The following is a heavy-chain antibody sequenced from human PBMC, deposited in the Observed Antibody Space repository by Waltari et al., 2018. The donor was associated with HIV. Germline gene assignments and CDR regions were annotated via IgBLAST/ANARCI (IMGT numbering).Heavy chain of an antibody. CDR1: GGSITTHY. CDR3: ARGPIMTPGNFYNGFDV. D-gene: IGHD2-15*01. V-gene: IGHV4-59*11. Sequence: QVQLQESGPGLVKPSETLSLTCSVSGGSITTHYLSWIRQSPEKGLEWIGYIYFNGNTNYNSSLKSRVTMSADTSKNQISLKLSSVTAADSAKYYCARGPIMTPGNFYNGFDVWGRGTTVTVS. CDR2: IYFNGNT. J-gene: IGHJ6*02.